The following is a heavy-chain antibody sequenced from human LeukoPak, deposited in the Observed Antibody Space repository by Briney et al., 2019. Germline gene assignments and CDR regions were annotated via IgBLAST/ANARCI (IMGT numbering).Heavy chain of an antibody. Sequence: GGSLRLSCAASGFTFSSYSMNWVRQAPGKGLEWVSYISSSSSTIYYADSVKGRSTISRDNAKNSLYLQMNSLRAEDTAVYYCARGPGIAAAGYFYYYYYMDVWGKGTTVTVSS. V-gene: IGHV3-48*04. CDR3: ARGPGIAAAGYFYYYYYMDV. CDR2: ISSSSSTI. J-gene: IGHJ6*03. CDR1: GFTFSSYS. D-gene: IGHD6-13*01.